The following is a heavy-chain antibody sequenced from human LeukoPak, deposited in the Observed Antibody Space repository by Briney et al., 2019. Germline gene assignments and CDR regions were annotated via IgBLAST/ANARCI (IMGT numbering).Heavy chain of an antibody. J-gene: IGHJ6*04. CDR2: IIPIFGTA. CDR1: GSTFSSYA. Sequence: SVKVSCKASGSTFSSYAISWVRQAPGQGLEWMGGIIPIFGTANYAQKFQGRVTITADESTSTAYMELSSLRSEDTAVYYCAKSSGSYYNQGYYYYGMDVWGKGTTVTVSS. CDR3: AKSSGSYYNQGYYYYGMDV. V-gene: IGHV1-69*13. D-gene: IGHD3-10*01.